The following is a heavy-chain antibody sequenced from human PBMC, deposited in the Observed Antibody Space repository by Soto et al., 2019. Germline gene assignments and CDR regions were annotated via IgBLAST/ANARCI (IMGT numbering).Heavy chain of an antibody. CDR1: GFTFSSYE. V-gene: IGHV3-48*03. CDR3: ARPNSSSSWNNAFDI. J-gene: IGHJ3*02. Sequence: GGSLRLSCAASGFTFSSYEMNWVRQAPGKGLEWVSYISSSGSTIYYADSVKGRFTISRDNAKNSLYLQMNSLRAEDTAVYYCARPNSSSSWNNAFDIWGQGTMVTVSS. CDR2: ISSSGSTI. D-gene: IGHD6-13*01.